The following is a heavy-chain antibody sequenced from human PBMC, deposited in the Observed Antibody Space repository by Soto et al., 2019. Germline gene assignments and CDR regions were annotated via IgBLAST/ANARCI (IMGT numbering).Heavy chain of an antibody. D-gene: IGHD2-15*01. V-gene: IGHV1-8*01. Sequence: ASVKVSCKASGYTFTSYDINWVRQATGQGLEWMGWMNPNSGNTGYAQKFQGRVTMTRNTSISTAYMELSSLRSEDTAVYYCARGYCSGGSWSTYYYYYYMDVWGKGTTVTVSS. CDR1: GYTFTSYD. CDR2: MNPNSGNT. J-gene: IGHJ6*03. CDR3: ARGYCSGGSWSTYYYYYYMDV.